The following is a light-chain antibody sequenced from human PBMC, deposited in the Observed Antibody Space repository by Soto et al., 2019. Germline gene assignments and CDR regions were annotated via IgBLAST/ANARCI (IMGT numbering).Light chain of an antibody. CDR3: QQFNSYPFT. J-gene: IGKJ3*01. CDR2: AAS. CDR1: QSIGSY. V-gene: IGKV1-9*01. Sequence: DIQMTQSPSSLSASVGDRVTVTCRASQSIGSYLAWYQQKPGKAPKLLIYAASTLRSGVPSRFSGSGSGTEFTLTISSLQPEDFATYYCQQFNSYPFTFGPGTKVDIK.